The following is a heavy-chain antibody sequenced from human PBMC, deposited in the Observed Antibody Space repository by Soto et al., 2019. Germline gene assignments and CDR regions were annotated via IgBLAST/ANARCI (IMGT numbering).Heavy chain of an antibody. J-gene: IGHJ1*01. V-gene: IGHV1-69*13. CDR1: GDTFIIYA. CDR2: IIPFLRTP. CDR3: ASSIN. Sequence: SVNVSCKSSGDTFIIYAMSWVRQAPGQGLEWMGGIIPFLRTPNYSQKFQGRVTITADESTRTTYMELRGLSSQDTAVYYCASSINWGQGTLVTVSS.